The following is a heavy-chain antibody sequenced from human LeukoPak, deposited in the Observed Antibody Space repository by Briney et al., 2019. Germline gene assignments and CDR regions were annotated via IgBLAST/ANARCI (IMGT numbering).Heavy chain of an antibody. CDR3: ARDTGAFGRAGYFDY. D-gene: IGHD3-3*01. V-gene: IGHV4-30-4*08. CDR2: IYHSGST. Sequence: SETLSLTCTVSGGSISSGDYYWSWIRQPPGKGLEWIGHIYHSGSTYYNPSLKSRVTISVDTSKNQFSLKLSSVTAADTAVYYCARDTGAFGRAGYFDYWGPGTLVTVSS. J-gene: IGHJ4*02. CDR1: GGSISSGDYY.